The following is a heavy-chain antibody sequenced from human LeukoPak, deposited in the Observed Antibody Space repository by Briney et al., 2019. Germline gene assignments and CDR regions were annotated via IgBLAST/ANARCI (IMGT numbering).Heavy chain of an antibody. V-gene: IGHV3-30*04. CDR1: GFTFSSYA. J-gene: IGHJ4*02. CDR3: ARAMDTAMVPGY. D-gene: IGHD5-18*01. Sequence: GRSLRLSCAASGFTFSSYAMHRVRQAPGKGLEWVAVISYDGSNKYYADSVKGRFTISRDNSKNTLYLQMNSLRAEDTAVYYCARAMDTAMVPGYWGQGTLVTVSS. CDR2: ISYDGSNK.